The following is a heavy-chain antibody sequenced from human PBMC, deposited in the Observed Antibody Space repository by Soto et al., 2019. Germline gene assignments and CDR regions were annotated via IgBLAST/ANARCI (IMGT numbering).Heavy chain of an antibody. CDR3: ARGPLAAAADYYYGMDV. CDR2: INPNSGGT. J-gene: IGHJ6*02. D-gene: IGHD2-15*01. V-gene: IGHV1-2*04. CDR1: GYTFTGYY. Sequence: ASVKVSCMASGYTFTGYYMHWVRQAPGQGLEWMGWINPNSGGTNYAQKFQGWVTMTRDTSISTAYMELSRLRSDDTAVYYCARGPLAAAADYYYGMDVWGQGTTVTVSS.